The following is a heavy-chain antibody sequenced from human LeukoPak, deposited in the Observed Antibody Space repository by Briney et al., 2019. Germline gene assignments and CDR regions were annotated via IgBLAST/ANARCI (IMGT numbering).Heavy chain of an antibody. Sequence: SVKVSCKASGGTFSSYAISWVRQAPGQGLEWMGGIIPIFGTANYAQKFQGRVTITADESTSTAYMELSSLRSEDTAVYYCATVRRAMIVAWGYGYWGQGTLVTVSS. D-gene: IGHD3-22*01. CDR3: ATVRRAMIVAWGYGY. V-gene: IGHV1-69*01. CDR2: IIPIFGTA. CDR1: GGTFSSYA. J-gene: IGHJ4*02.